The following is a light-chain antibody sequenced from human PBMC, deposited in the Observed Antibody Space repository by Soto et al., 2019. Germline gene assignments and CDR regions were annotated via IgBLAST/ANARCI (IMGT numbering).Light chain of an antibody. V-gene: IGLV2-14*03. CDR3: SSYTSSSTHL. Sequence: QSALTQPASVSGSPGQSITISCTGTSSDVGGYNYVSWYQHHPGKAPKLMIYDVSNRPSGVSNRFSGSESCNTASLTISGLQPEDEADYYCSSYTSSSTHLFGTGTKVTVL. CDR2: DVS. CDR1: SSDVGGYNY. J-gene: IGLJ1*01.